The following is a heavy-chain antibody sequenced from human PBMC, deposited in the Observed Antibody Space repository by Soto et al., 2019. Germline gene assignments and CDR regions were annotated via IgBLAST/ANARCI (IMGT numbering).Heavy chain of an antibody. J-gene: IGHJ6*02. Sequence: PGGSLRLSCAASGFTVSSTYMSWVRQAPGKGLEWVSVIYSGGSTYYADSVKGRFTISRDNSKNTLYLQMNSLRAEDTAVYYCARDPRNDFWSGYHKGMDVWGQGTTVTVSS. CDR3: ARDPRNDFWSGYHKGMDV. V-gene: IGHV3-53*01. CDR2: IYSGGST. D-gene: IGHD3-3*01. CDR1: GFTVSSTY.